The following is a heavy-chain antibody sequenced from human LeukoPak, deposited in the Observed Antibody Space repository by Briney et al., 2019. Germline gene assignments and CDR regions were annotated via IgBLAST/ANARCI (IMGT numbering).Heavy chain of an antibody. CDR1: GGTFSSYA. CDR3: ARGPITTRSHFDY. V-gene: IGHV1-69*01. Sequence: SVKVSCKASGGTFSSYAISWVRQAPGQGLEWMGGIIPIFATANYAQKFQGRVTITADESTSTAHMELSSLRSEDTAVYYCARGPITTRSHFDYWGQGTLVTVSS. J-gene: IGHJ4*02. D-gene: IGHD3-22*01. CDR2: IIPIFATA.